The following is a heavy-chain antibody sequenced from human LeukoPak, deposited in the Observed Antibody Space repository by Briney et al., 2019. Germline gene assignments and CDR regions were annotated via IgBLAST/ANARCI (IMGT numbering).Heavy chain of an antibody. D-gene: IGHD7-27*01. J-gene: IGHJ4*02. CDR2: ISSSSSNI. CDR3: ASLGSGELGHVDY. Sequence: GGSLRLSCTASGFTLSFYSMNWVRQAPGKGLEWVSHISSSSSNIFYADSVKGRFTISRDNAKNSLYLQMNSLRAEDTAVYYCASLGSGELGHVDYWGQGTLVTVSS. V-gene: IGHV3-48*04. CDR1: GFTLSFYS.